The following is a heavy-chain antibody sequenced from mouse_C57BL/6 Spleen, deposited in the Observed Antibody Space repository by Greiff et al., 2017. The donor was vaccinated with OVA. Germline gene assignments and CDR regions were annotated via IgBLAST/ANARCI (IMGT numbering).Heavy chain of an antibody. J-gene: IGHJ2*01. CDR3: ARPGVTRKYFDY. D-gene: IGHD2-1*01. V-gene: IGHV5-17*01. CDR1: GFTFSDYG. Sequence: EVKLVESGGGLVEPGGSLTLSCAASGFTFSDYGMHWVRQAPEKGLEWVAYISSGSSTIYYADTVKGRFTISNDTAKNTLFLQMTSLRTEDTAMYYCARPGVTRKYFDYWGQGTTVTVSS. CDR2: ISSGSSTI.